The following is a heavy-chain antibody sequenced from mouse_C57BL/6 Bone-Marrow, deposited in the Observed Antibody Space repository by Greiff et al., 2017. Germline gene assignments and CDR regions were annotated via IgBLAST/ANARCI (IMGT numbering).Heavy chain of an antibody. J-gene: IGHJ3*01. V-gene: IGHV1-64*01. Sequence: QVQLQQPGAELVKPGASVKLSCKASGYTFTSYWVHWVKQRPGQGLEWIGMIHPNSGSTNYNEKFKSKATLTVDKSSSTAYMQLSSLTSEDSAVYYCARRGYYGSSSPWFAYWGQGTLVTVSA. D-gene: IGHD1-1*01. CDR3: ARRGYYGSSSPWFAY. CDR1: GYTFTSYW. CDR2: IHPNSGST.